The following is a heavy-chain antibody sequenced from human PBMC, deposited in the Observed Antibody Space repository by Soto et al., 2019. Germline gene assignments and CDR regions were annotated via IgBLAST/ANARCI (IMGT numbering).Heavy chain of an antibody. CDR3: AKGGGDY. Sequence: EVQLLESGGGLVQPGGSLRLSCAASGFTFSSYTMSWVRQGPGKELEWVSGISSSGGSTVYADSVKGRFTISRDNFKNTLYLQMNSLRAEDTAVYYCAKGGGDYWGQGTPVTVSS. CDR2: ISSSGGST. D-gene: IGHD3-10*01. V-gene: IGHV3-23*01. CDR1: GFTFSSYT. J-gene: IGHJ4*02.